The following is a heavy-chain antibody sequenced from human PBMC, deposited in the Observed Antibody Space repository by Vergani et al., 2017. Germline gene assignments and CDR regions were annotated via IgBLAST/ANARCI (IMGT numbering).Heavy chain of an antibody. J-gene: IGHJ4*02. CDR2: INHSGST. CDR1: GGSFSGYY. CDR3: ARDPGGSYLKR. V-gene: IGHV4-34*01. Sequence: QVQLQQWGAGLLKPSETLSLTCAVYGGSFSGYYWSWIRQPPGKGLEWIGEINHSGSTNYNPSLKSRVTISVDTSKNQFSLKLSSVTAADTAVYYCARDPGGSYLKRWGQGTLVTVSS. D-gene: IGHD1-26*01.